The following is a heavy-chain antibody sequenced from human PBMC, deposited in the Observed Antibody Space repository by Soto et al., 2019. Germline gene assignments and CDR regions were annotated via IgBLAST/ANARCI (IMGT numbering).Heavy chain of an antibody. V-gene: IGHV1-69*12. J-gene: IGHJ1*01. D-gene: IGHD3-22*01. CDR1: GGTFSNYA. Sequence: QVQLVQSGAEVKKPGSSVKVSCKASGGTFSNYALSWVRQAPGQGLEWMGDIIPIFGTTNNAQKFQGRVTITADEATSTAYMELSSLSSEDTAVYYCASRGKRDYYDTSGYGWGQGTLVTVSS. CDR3: ASRGKRDYYDTSGYG. CDR2: IIPIFGTT.